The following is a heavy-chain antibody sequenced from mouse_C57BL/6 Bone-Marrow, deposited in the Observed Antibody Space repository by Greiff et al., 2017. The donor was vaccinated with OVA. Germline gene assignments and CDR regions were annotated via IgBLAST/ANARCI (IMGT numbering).Heavy chain of an antibody. J-gene: IGHJ3*01. CDR3: ARSGGYVLFAY. Sequence: QVQLQQPGAELVRPGSSVKLSCKASGYTFTSYWMHWVKQRPIQGLEWIGNIDPSDSETHYNQKFKDKATLTVDKSSSTAYMQLSSLTSEDSAVYYCARSGGYVLFAYWGQGTLVTVSA. CDR1: GYTFTSYW. CDR2: IDPSDSET. V-gene: IGHV1-52*01. D-gene: IGHD2-2*01.